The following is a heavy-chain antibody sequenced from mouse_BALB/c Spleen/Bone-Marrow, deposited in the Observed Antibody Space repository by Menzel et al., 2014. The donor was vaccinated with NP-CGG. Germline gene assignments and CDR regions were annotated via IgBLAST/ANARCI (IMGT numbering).Heavy chain of an antibody. CDR2: IYTGDGDT. V-gene: IGHV1-82*01. CDR3: VRGGNYRFDY. D-gene: IGHD2-1*01. CDR1: GYAFSSSW. J-gene: IGHJ2*01. Sequence: VKLMESGPELEKPGASVKISCKASGYAFSSSWMNWVKQRPGKGLEWIGRIYTGDGDTKYNGKLKGKATLTAAKSYSTAYMQLSSLTAGDSAVYFCVRGGNYRFDYWGQGTTLTVSS.